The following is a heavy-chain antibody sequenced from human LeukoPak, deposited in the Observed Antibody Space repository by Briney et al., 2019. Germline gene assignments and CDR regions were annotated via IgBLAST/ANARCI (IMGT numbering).Heavy chain of an antibody. V-gene: IGHV3-9*01. J-gene: IGHJ6*02. D-gene: IGHD6-13*01. CDR1: GFTFDDYA. Sequence: GGSLRLSCAASGFTFDDYAMHWVRHAPGKGLEWVSGISWNSGSIGYADSVKGRFTISRDNAKNSLYLQMNSLRAEDTALYYCAKEQQLADYYYYGMDVWGQGTTVTVSS. CDR2: ISWNSGSI. CDR3: AKEQQLADYYYYGMDV.